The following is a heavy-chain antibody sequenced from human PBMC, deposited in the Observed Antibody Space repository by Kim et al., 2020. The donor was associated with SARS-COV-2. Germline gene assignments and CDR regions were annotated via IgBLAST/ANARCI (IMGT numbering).Heavy chain of an antibody. Sequence: SGKGRVTISRDNSKNTLYLQMNSLRAEDTAVYYCARAPYYYDSTGYYFDDWGQGTLVTVSS. D-gene: IGHD3-22*01. V-gene: IGHV3-30*07. J-gene: IGHJ4*02. CDR3: ARAPYYYDSTGYYFDD.